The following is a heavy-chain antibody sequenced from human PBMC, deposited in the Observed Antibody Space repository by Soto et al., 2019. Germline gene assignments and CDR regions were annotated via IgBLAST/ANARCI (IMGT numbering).Heavy chain of an antibody. CDR3: ASRIAVADQTGTDAFDI. CDR1: GFTFSSYG. V-gene: IGHV3-33*01. Sequence: GGSLRLSCAASGFTFSSYGMHWVRQAPGKGLEWVAVIWYDGSNKYYADSVKGRFTISRDNSKNTLYLQMNSLRAEDTAVYYCASRIAVADQTGTDAFDIWGQGTMVTVSS. J-gene: IGHJ3*02. D-gene: IGHD6-19*01. CDR2: IWYDGSNK.